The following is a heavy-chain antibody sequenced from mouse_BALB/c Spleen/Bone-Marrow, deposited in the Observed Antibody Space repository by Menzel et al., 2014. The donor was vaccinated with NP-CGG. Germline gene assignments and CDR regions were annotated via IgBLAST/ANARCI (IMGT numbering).Heavy chain of an antibody. J-gene: IGHJ3*01. CDR3: TRENYGFAY. V-gene: IGHV1S81*02. D-gene: IGHD1-1*02. Sequence: QVQLKESGAELVRPGASMKLSFKASGYTFTSYYMYWVKQRPGQGLEWIGEINPSNGGTNFNEKFKSKATLTVDKSSSTAYMQLSSLTSEDSAVYYCTRENYGFAYWGQGTLVTVSA. CDR2: INPSNGGT. CDR1: GYTFTSYY.